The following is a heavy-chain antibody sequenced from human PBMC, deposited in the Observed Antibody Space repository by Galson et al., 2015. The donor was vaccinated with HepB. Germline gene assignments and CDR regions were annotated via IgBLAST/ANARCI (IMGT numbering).Heavy chain of an antibody. CDR1: GFTFSSYA. V-gene: IGHV3-30*04. D-gene: IGHD6-19*01. CDR3: ARDFTAVAGTGFSAFDI. CDR2: ISYDGSNK. Sequence: SLRLSCAASGFTFSSYAMHWVRQAPGKGLEWVAVISYDGSNKYYADSVKGRFTISRDNSKNTLYLQMNSLRAEDTAVYYCARDFTAVAGTGFSAFDIWGQGTMVTVSS. J-gene: IGHJ3*02.